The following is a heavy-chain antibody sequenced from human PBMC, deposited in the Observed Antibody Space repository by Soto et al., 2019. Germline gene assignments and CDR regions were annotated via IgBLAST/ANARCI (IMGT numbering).Heavy chain of an antibody. J-gene: IGHJ4*02. Sequence: SETLSLTCAVYGGSFSGYYWSWIRQPPGKGLEWIGEINHSGSTNYNPSLKSRVTISVDTSKNQFSLKLSSVTAADTAVYYCASPSGSGSYYFDYWVEGTLVDVSS. CDR2: INHSGST. CDR1: GGSFSGYY. CDR3: ASPSGSGSYYFDY. D-gene: IGHD3-10*01. V-gene: IGHV4-34*01.